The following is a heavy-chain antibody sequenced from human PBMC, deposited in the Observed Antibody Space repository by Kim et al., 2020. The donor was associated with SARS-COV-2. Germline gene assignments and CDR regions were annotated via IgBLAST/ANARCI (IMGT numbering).Heavy chain of an antibody. J-gene: IGHJ4*02. CDR2: ISSSGYYI. D-gene: IGHD2-2*01. CDR1: GFTVSDYS. V-gene: IGHV3-21*01. CDR3: VRRDTVVVPAANVFDY. Sequence: GGSLRLSCVASGFTVSDYSMNWVRQAPGKGLEWVSSISSSGYYIYYTDSVKGRFTISRDNARNSLYLQMHSLRAEDTAVYYCVRRDTVVVPAANVFDYWGQGTLVGVSS.